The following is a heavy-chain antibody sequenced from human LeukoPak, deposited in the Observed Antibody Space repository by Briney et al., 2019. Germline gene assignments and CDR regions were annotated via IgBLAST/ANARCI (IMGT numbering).Heavy chain of an antibody. J-gene: IGHJ5*02. Sequence: SETLSLTCTVSGGSISSGSYYWSWIRQPPGKGLEWIGEINHSGSTNYNPSLKSRVTISVDASKNQFSLKLSSVTAADTAVYYCARDRGDSSSWYPPNWFDPWGQGTLVTVSS. V-gene: IGHV4-39*07. D-gene: IGHD6-13*01. CDR1: GGSISSGSYY. CDR2: INHSGST. CDR3: ARDRGDSSSWYPPNWFDP.